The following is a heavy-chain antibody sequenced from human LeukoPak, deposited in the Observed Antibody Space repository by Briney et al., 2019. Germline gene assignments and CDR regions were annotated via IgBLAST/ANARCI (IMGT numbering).Heavy chain of an antibody. CDR2: INPSGGST. CDR3: ARAAYYDFWSGYRYCYYGMDV. Sequence: ASVKVSCKASGYTFTSYYMHWVRQAPGQGLEWMGIINPSGGSTSYAQKFQGRVTMTRDTSTSTVYMELSSLRSEDTAVYYCARAAYYDFWSGYRYCYYGMDVWGQGTTVTVSS. J-gene: IGHJ6*02. CDR1: GYTFTSYY. V-gene: IGHV1-46*01. D-gene: IGHD3-3*01.